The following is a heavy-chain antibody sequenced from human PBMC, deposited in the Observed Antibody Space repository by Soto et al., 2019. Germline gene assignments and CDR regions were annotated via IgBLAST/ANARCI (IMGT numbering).Heavy chain of an antibody. CDR2: LSGSGATI. Sequence: GGSLRLSCAASGFTFSDYAMSWVRQAPGKGLEWVSSLSGSGATIYYADSVKGRFTISRDNSTNLGYLQMNSRRADDTAVYYCAKDRLHAAVIVVAAPYYFDYWGQGTLVTVSS. J-gene: IGHJ4*02. CDR3: AKDRLHAAVIVVAAPYYFDY. D-gene: IGHD2-15*01. CDR1: GFTFSDYA. V-gene: IGHV3-23*01.